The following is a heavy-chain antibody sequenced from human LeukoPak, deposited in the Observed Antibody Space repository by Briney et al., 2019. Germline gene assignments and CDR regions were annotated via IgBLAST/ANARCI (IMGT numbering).Heavy chain of an antibody. CDR2: IHYSGST. J-gene: IGHJ4*02. CDR3: AKSSSGSYYGVD. D-gene: IGHD1-26*01. V-gene: IGHV4-59*01. Sequence: SETLSLTCSVSGGSISNYYWSWIRQAPVKGLEWIGYIHYSGSTNYNPSLKSRVTISVDTSKNQFSLKLSSVTAADTAVYYCAKSSSGSYYGVDWGQGILVTVSS. CDR1: GGSISNYY.